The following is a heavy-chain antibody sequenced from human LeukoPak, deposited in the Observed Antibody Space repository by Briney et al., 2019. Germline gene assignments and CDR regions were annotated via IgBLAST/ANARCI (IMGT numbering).Heavy chain of an antibody. CDR2: INHSGST. V-gene: IGHV4-34*01. D-gene: IGHD6-13*01. Sequence: PSETLSLTCAVYGGSFSGYYWSWIRQPPGKGLEWIGEINHSGSTNYNPSLKSRVTISVDTSKNQFSLKLSSVTAADTAVYYCASLADSSSWANFDYWGQGTLVTVPS. J-gene: IGHJ4*02. CDR3: ASLADSSSWANFDY. CDR1: GGSFSGYY.